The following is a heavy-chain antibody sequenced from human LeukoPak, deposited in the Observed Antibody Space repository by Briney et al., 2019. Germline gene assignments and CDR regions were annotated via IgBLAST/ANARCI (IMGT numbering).Heavy chain of an antibody. CDR3: ARFGTSGYSGDH. CDR2: ISDLSNNR. V-gene: IGHV3-11*04. D-gene: IGHD3-22*01. J-gene: IGHJ4*02. CDR1: GFTFSDYY. Sequence: PGGSLGLSCAASGFTFSDYYMSWIRQASGKGLEWLSYISDLSNNRYYADTVKGRFIISRDDAKNSVYLQMSSLRAEDTAVYYCARFGTSGYSGDHWGQGTLVTVSS.